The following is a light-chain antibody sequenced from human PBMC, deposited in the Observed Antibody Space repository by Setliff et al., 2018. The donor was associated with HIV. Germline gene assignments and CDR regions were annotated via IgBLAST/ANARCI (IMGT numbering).Light chain of an antibody. CDR3: CSSAGTYTSFFV. Sequence: QSALTQPRSVSGSPGQSVTIACTGTSSDAGDYNFVSWYQLHPGKAPKLIIYDVTKRPSGVPDRFSGSKSANAASLTIPGLQAEDEADYYCCSSAGTYTSFFVFGTGTKVTVL. V-gene: IGLV2-11*01. J-gene: IGLJ1*01. CDR2: DVT. CDR1: SSDAGDYNF.